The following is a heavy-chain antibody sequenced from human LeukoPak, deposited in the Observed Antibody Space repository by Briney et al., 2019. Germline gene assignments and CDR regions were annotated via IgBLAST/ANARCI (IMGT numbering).Heavy chain of an antibody. CDR3: AHTDCSGGSCYSVWFDP. J-gene: IGHJ5*02. V-gene: IGHV2-5*01. CDR2: IYWNDDK. CDR1: GFSLSTSAVG. D-gene: IGHD2-15*01. Sequence: SGPTLVKPTQTLTLTCTFSGFSLSTSAVGVGWIRQPPRKALEWLALIYWNDDKRYSPSLKSRLTISKDTSKNQVVLTMTNMDPVDTATYYCAHTDCSGGSCYSVWFDPWGQGTLVTVSS.